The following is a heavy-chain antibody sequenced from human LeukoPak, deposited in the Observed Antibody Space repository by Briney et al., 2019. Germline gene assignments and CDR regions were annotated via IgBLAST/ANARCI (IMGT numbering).Heavy chain of an antibody. CDR2: IIPIFGTA. V-gene: IGHV1-69*13. CDR3: ASGYDSSGYLPSDY. CDR1: GGTFSSYA. Sequence: ASVKVSCKASGGTFSSYAISWVRQAPGQGLEWMGGIIPIFGTANYAQKFQGRDTITADESTSTAYMELSSLRSEDTAVYYCASGYDSSGYLPSDYWGQGTLVTVSS. D-gene: IGHD3-22*01. J-gene: IGHJ4*02.